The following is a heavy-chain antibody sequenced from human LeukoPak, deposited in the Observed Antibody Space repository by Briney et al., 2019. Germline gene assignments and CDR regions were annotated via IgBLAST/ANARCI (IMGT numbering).Heavy chain of an antibody. J-gene: IGHJ4*02. CDR2: IYGNIDQ. CDR3: ISRTKGDSVDD. D-gene: IGHD3-16*01. Sequence: SGPTLVQPTQTLTLTCTFSGFSLHTGAEVVGWVRQPPGKAPEWLTFIYGNIDQRYSPSRNSRLTITKDTTKSQVVLKMTHIQSVDKATYYCISRTKGDSVDDWGQGTLGTVSS. CDR1: GFSLHTGAEV. V-gene: IGHV2-5*01.